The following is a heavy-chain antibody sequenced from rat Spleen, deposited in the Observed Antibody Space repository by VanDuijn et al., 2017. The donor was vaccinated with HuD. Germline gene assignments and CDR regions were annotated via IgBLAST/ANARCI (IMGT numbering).Heavy chain of an antibody. Sequence: EVQMVESGGGLVKPGRSLKLSCAASGFTFNNYYMAWVRQAPTKGLEWVTSISPSGSNTYYPDSVKGRFTISRDNAENIVYLQMNSLRSEDTATYYCAKDRDGGYAFAYWGQGTLVTVSS. CDR1: GFTFNNYY. V-gene: IGHV5-25*01. CDR3: AKDRDGGYAFAY. J-gene: IGHJ3*01. CDR2: ISPSGSNT. D-gene: IGHD1-11*01.